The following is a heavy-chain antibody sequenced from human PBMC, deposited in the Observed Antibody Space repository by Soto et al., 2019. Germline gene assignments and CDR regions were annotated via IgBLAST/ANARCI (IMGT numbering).Heavy chain of an antibody. Sequence: GGSLRLSCAASGFSFSSYSMNWVRQAPGKRLEWVSSISSSSGYLYYADSLQGRLTISRDNAKNSLFLQMNSLRAEDTAVYYCARIRNSYGSQSYLIDYWGQGTLVTVSS. CDR2: ISSSSGYL. CDR1: GFSFSSYS. J-gene: IGHJ4*02. V-gene: IGHV3-21*01. D-gene: IGHD3-10*01. CDR3: ARIRNSYGSQSYLIDY.